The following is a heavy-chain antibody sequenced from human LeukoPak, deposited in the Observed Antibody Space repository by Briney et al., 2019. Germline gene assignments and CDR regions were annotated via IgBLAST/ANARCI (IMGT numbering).Heavy chain of an antibody. V-gene: IGHV3-53*01. CDR3: ARGGGSYYFDY. J-gene: IGHJ4*02. CDR2: IYSGGST. D-gene: IGHD3-10*01. CDR1: GFTFSTYW. Sequence: GGSLRLSCAASGFTFSTYWMHWVRQAPGKGLVWVSVIYSGGSTYYADSAKGRFTISSDNSKNTLYLQMNSLRAEDTAVYYCARGGGSYYFDYWGQGTLVTVSS.